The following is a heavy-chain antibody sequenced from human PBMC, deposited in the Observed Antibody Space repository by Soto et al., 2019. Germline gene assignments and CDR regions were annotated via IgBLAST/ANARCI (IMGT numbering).Heavy chain of an antibody. CDR1: GFTFSSYA. V-gene: IGHV3-30-3*01. CDR2: ISYDGSNK. D-gene: IGHD5-12*01. CDR3: ARDLWIGNSPALGY. Sequence: PGGSLRLSCAASGFTFSSYAMHWVRQAPGKGLEWVAVISYDGSNKYYADSVKGRFTISRDNSKNTLYLQMNSLRAEDTAVYYCARDLWIGNSPALGYWGQGTLVTVSS. J-gene: IGHJ4*02.